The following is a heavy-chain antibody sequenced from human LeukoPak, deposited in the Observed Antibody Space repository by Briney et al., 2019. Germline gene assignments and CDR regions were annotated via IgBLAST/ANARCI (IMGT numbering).Heavy chain of an antibody. V-gene: IGHV3-23*01. Sequence: GGSLRLSCAASGFTFSDYYMSWIRQAPGKGLEWVSAISGSGGSTYYADSVKGRFTISRDNSKNTLYLQMNSLRAEDTAVYYCAKEGRSRIQLWNYYFDYWGQGTLVTVSS. J-gene: IGHJ4*02. CDR1: GFTFSDYY. D-gene: IGHD5-18*01. CDR2: ISGSGGST. CDR3: AKEGRSRIQLWNYYFDY.